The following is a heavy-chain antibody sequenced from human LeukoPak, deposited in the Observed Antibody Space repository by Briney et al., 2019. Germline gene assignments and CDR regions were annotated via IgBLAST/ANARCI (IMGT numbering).Heavy chain of an antibody. V-gene: IGHV3-7*01. D-gene: IGHD2-15*01. J-gene: IGHJ6*03. CDR1: GFIFSSYW. Sequence: GGSLRLSCAASGFIFSSYWMSWVRQAPGKGLEWVASIKQDGSEKNYVDSVKGRFTISRDNAKNSLYLQMNSLRAEDTAVYYCARGRGYCSGGSCYNYYYYMDVWGKGTTVTISS. CDR2: IKQDGSEK. CDR3: ARGRGYCSGGSCYNYYYYMDV.